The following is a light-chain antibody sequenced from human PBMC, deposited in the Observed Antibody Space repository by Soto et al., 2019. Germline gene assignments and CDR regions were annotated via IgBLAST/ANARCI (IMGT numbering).Light chain of an antibody. V-gene: IGKV3-15*01. Sequence: EIVMTQSPATLSVSPGERATLSCRASQSVSSNLAWYQQKPGQAPSLLIYGASTRATGIPARFSGSGSGTDFTLSISSVQSEDFAVYYCQQYNNWPLTFGQGTKVEIK. CDR3: QQYNNWPLT. CDR1: QSVSSN. CDR2: GAS. J-gene: IGKJ1*01.